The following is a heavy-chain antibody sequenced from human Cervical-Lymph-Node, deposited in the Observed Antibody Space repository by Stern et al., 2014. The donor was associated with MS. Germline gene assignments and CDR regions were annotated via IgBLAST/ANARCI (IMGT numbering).Heavy chain of an antibody. Sequence: VQLVQSGAEVKKPGASVKVSCKASGYTFTNTGINWVRLAPGQGPEWMGWVSTYNGNTKYAQNLRGRVTMTTDTSTSTAYMELRSLRSDDTAVYYCARGDDKTSYDYWGQGTLVTVSS. CDR1: GYTFTNTG. J-gene: IGHJ4*02. V-gene: IGHV1-18*01. CDR2: VSTYNGNT. CDR3: ARGDDKTSYDY. D-gene: IGHD1-1*01.